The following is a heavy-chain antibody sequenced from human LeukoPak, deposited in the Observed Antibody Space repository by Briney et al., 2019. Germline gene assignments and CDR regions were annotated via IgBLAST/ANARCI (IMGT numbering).Heavy chain of an antibody. Sequence: GRSLRLSCAAPGIPFSSFGMHWLRQAPGMGLEWVAFIWYDGSNKYYADSVKGRFTISRDNPKNTLYLQMNSLTAEDTAVYYCARDGTVTAGPFDPWGGGTLVTVSS. J-gene: IGHJ5*02. CDR3: ARDGTVTAGPFDP. V-gene: IGHV3-33*01. CDR1: GIPFSSFG. CDR2: IWYDGSNK. D-gene: IGHD4-17*01.